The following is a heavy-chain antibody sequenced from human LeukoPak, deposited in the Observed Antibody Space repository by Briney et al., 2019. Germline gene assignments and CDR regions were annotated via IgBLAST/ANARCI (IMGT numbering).Heavy chain of an antibody. CDR2: INHSGST. Sequence: SETLSLTCAVYGGSFSGYYWSWIRQPPGKGLEWIGEINHSGSTNYNPSLKSRVTISVDTSKNQFSLKLSSVTAADTAVYYCASSSGWLQVFDYWGQGTLVTVSS. CDR1: GGSFSGYY. V-gene: IGHV4-34*01. CDR3: ASSSGWLQVFDY. J-gene: IGHJ4*02. D-gene: IGHD6-19*01.